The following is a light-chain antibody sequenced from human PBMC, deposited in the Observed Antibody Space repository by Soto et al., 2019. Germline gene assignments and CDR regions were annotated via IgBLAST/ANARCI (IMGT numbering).Light chain of an antibody. CDR2: DAS. J-gene: IGKJ5*01. CDR1: QSVGSS. V-gene: IGKV3-11*01. CDR3: QQRSNWPIT. Sequence: EIVLTQSPATLSLSPGERATLSCRASQSVGSSLAWYQQRPGQGPRLLIHDASNRATGIPARFSGSGSGTDFTLTISSLEPEDFAVYYCQQRSNWPITFGQGTRLEIK.